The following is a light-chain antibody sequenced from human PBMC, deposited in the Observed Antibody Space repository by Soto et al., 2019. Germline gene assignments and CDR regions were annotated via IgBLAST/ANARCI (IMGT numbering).Light chain of an antibody. CDR1: SSDVGGHDY. V-gene: IGLV2-14*03. Sequence: QSVLTQPASVSGSPGQSITISCSGTSSDVGGHDYVSWYQQHPGKAPKLTIFQVSRRPSGVSNRFSASKSGNTASLTISGLQAEDEAEYFCFSHSDNNPFYVFGSGTKLTV. J-gene: IGLJ1*01. CDR3: FSHSDNNPFYV. CDR2: QVS.